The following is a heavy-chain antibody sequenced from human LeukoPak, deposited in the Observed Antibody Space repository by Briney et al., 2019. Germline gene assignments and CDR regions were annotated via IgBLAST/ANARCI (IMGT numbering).Heavy chain of an antibody. D-gene: IGHD6-13*01. CDR1: GGSFSGYY. V-gene: IGHV4-34*01. Sequence: PSETLSLTCAVYGGSFSGYYWSWIRQPPGKGLEWIGEINHSGSTNYNPSLKSRVTISVDTSKNQFSLKLSSVTAADTAVYYCARERAAAVDHWGQGTLVTVFS. CDR2: INHSGST. CDR3: ARERAAAVDH. J-gene: IGHJ4*02.